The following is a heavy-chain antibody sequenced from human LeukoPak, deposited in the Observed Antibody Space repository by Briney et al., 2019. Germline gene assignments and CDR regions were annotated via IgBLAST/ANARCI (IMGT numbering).Heavy chain of an antibody. CDR2: IYYSGST. J-gene: IGHJ4*02. CDR1: GDSISSYY. V-gene: IGHV4-59*08. Sequence: SETLSLTCTVSGDSISSYYWSWIRQPPGKVLEWIGYIYYSGSTNYNPSLKSRVTISVDTSKNQFSLKLSSVTAADTAVYYCARIAGYYDSSGYVTYFDYWGQGTLVTVSS. D-gene: IGHD3-22*01. CDR3: ARIAGYYDSSGYVTYFDY.